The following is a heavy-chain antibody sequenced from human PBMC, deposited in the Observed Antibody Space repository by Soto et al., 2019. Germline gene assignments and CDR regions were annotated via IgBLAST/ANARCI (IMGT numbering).Heavy chain of an antibody. D-gene: IGHD1-26*01. CDR3: ARERVGWSSLSGSYHDYLDY. CDR2: IIPIFGTA. V-gene: IGHV1-69*01. J-gene: IGHJ4*02. Sequence: QVQLVQSGAEVKKPGSSVKVSCKASGGTFSSYAISWVRQAPGQGLEWMGGIIPIFGTANSAQKFRGRVTFTADESTSTAYMELSSRRSDDTAVNYWARERVGWSSLSGSYHDYLDYWGQGTLVTVSS. CDR1: GGTFSSYA.